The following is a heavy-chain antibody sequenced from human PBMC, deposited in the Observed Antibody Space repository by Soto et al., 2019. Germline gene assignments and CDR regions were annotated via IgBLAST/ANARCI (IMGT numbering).Heavy chain of an antibody. CDR3: AVLGDYIWGRNY. D-gene: IGHD3-16*01. V-gene: IGHV3-23*01. Sequence: ESGGGLVQPGGSLRLSCAASGFTFSSYAMSWVRQAPGKGLEWVSAISGSGGSTYYADSVKGRFTISRDNSKNTLYLQMNSLRAEDTAVYYCAVLGDYIWGRNYWGQGTLVTVSS. CDR1: GFTFSSYA. CDR2: ISGSGGST. J-gene: IGHJ4*02.